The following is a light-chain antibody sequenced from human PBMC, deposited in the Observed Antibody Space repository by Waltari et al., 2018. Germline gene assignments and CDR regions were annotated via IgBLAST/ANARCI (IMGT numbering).Light chain of an antibody. CDR2: AAS. J-gene: IGKJ2*01. CDR1: QDIGIH. CDR3: QQFNSYPYT. Sequence: DIQLTQAPSFLSASVRDRVTVTCRASQDIGIHLVWYQQMPGKAPKVLVHAASSLESGVPSRSSGSGSGTEFTLTISSLQPEDFATYYCQQFNSYPYTFGQGTKLEIK. V-gene: IGKV1-9*01.